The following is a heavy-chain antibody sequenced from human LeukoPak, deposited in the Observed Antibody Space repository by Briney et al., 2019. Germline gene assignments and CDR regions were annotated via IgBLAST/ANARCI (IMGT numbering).Heavy chain of an antibody. Sequence: ASVKVSCKASGYTFTSYAMNWVRQAPVQGLEWMGWINTNTGNPTYAQGFTGRFVFSLDTSVSTAYLQISSLKAEDTAVYYCARDSTIYGDYVGSWFDPWGQGTLVTVSS. D-gene: IGHD4-17*01. CDR3: ARDSTIYGDYVGSWFDP. V-gene: IGHV7-4-1*02. CDR2: INTNTGNP. J-gene: IGHJ5*02. CDR1: GYTFTSYA.